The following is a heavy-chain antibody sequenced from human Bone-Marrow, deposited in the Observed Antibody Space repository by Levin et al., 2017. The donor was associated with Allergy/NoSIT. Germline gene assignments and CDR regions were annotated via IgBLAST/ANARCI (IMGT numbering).Heavy chain of an antibody. CDR2: ISYDGSNK. V-gene: IGHV3-30-3*01. Sequence: GESLKISCAASGFTFSSYAMHWVRQAPGKGLEWVAVISYDGSNKYYADSVKGRFTISRDNSKNTLYLQMNSLRAEDTAVYYCARDEVYYGSGSSEYYYYYGMDGWGQGTTVTVSS. CDR1: GFTFSSYA. D-gene: IGHD3-10*01. J-gene: IGHJ6*02. CDR3: ARDEVYYGSGSSEYYYYYGMDG.